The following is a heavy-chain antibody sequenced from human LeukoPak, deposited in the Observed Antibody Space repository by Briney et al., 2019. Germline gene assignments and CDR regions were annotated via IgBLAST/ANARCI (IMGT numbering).Heavy chain of an antibody. CDR1: GYTFTSYD. D-gene: IGHD3-10*01. J-gene: IGHJ5*02. CDR2: MNPNSGNT. Sequence: ASLKVSRKPSGYTFTSYDINWVREATGQGLEWMGWMNPNSGNTGYAQKFQGRVTMTRNTSISTAYMELSSLRSEDTAVYYCARAYYGSGSYWSPGWFDPWGQGTLVTVSS. CDR3: ARAYYGSGSYWSPGWFDP. V-gene: IGHV1-8*01.